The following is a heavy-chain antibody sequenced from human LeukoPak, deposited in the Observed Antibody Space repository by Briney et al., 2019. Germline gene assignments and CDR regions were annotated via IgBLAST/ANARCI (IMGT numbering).Heavy chain of an antibody. D-gene: IGHD3-22*01. V-gene: IGHV3-23*01. CDR1: GFTFSSYG. CDR3: ARGSSGQTFDY. Sequence: GGSLRLSCAASGFTFSSYGMSWVRQAPGKGLEWVSAISGSGGSTYYADSVKGRFTISRDNAKNSLYLQMNSLRAEDTAVYYCARGSSGQTFDYWGQGTLVTVSS. J-gene: IGHJ4*02. CDR2: ISGSGGST.